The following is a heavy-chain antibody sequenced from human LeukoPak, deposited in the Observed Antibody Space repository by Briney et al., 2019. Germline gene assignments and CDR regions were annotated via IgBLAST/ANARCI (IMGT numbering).Heavy chain of an antibody. D-gene: IGHD6-19*01. Sequence: GGSLRLSCAASGFTFSSYAMSWIRQAPGKGLEWVSAISSSGGSTYYADSVKGRFTISRDNSKNTLYLQMNSLRAEDTAVYYCAMGTTSSGWYWGQGTLVTVSS. CDR1: GFTFSSYA. CDR3: AMGTTSSGWY. CDR2: ISSSGGST. J-gene: IGHJ4*02. V-gene: IGHV3-23*01.